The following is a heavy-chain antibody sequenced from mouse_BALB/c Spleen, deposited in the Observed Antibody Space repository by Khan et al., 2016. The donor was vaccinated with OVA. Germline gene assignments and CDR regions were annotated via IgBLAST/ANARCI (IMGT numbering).Heavy chain of an antibody. CDR1: GFTFSTYG. V-gene: IGHV5-6*01. CDR3: TRLAYYYDSEGFAY. Sequence: VQLKESGGDLVKPGGSLKLSCAASGFTFSTYGMSWVRQTPDKRLEWVATVSTGGGYTYYPDSVKGRFTISRDNAKNTLYLQMSGLKSEDTAIFYCTRLAYYYDSEGFAYWGQGTLVTVAA. J-gene: IGHJ3*01. CDR2: VSTGGGYT. D-gene: IGHD1-1*01.